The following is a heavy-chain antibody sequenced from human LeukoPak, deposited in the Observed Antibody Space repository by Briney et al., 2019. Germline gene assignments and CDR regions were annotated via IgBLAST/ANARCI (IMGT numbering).Heavy chain of an antibody. Sequence: SETLSLTCTVSGGSISSYYWSWIRQPPGKGLEWIGYIYYSGSTNCNPSLKSRVTISVDTSKNQFSLKLSSVTAADTAVYYCARLVTAVDAFDIWGQGTMVTVSS. J-gene: IGHJ3*02. CDR3: ARLVTAVDAFDI. CDR1: GGSISSYY. V-gene: IGHV4-59*08. CDR2: IYYSGST. D-gene: IGHD4-23*01.